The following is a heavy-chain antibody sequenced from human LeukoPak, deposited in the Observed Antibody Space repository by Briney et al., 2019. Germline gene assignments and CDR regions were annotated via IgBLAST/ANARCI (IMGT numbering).Heavy chain of an antibody. Sequence: GGSLRLSCAASGFTFSSYGMHWVRQAPGKGLEWVAVISYDGSNKYYADSVKGRFTISRDNSKNTLYLQMNSLRAEDTAVYYCAKTYGGIFDYWGQGTLVTVSS. V-gene: IGHV3-30*18. CDR1: GFTFSSYG. D-gene: IGHD4-23*01. CDR3: AKTYGGIFDY. CDR2: ISYDGSNK. J-gene: IGHJ4*02.